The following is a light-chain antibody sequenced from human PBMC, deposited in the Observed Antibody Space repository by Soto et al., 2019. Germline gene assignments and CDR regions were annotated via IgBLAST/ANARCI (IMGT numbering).Light chain of an antibody. CDR1: QSVSSN. Sequence: EIVMTQSPATLSVSPGERATLSCRASQSVSSNLAWYQQKPGQAPRLLIYGASIRASGVPERFSGGGSGTDFTLTITRLEPEDFAVYYCRQYGSSLFTFGPGTKVDIK. CDR2: GAS. J-gene: IGKJ3*01. CDR3: RQYGSSLFT. V-gene: IGKV3-20*01.